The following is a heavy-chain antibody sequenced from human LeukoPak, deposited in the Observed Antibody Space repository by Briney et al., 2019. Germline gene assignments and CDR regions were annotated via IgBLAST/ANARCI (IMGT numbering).Heavy chain of an antibody. J-gene: IGHJ4*02. Sequence: ASVKVSYKASGYTFTSYDINWVRQATGQGLERMGWMNPNSGNTGYAQKFQGRVTMTRNTSISTAYMELSSLRSEDTAVYYCARGVAAARSPVDYWGQGTLVTVSS. CDR1: GYTFTSYD. CDR3: ARGVAAARSPVDY. D-gene: IGHD6-13*01. V-gene: IGHV1-8*01. CDR2: MNPNSGNT.